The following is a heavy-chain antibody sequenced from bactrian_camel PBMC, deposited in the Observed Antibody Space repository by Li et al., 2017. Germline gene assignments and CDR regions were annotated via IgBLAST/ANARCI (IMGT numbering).Heavy chain of an antibody. Sequence: VQLVESGGGLVQPGGSLRLSCAASGFAFSSYAMTWIRQGPGKGLEWVSSINSGGSTTHYADSAKGRFTISRDNAKNTVFLQMNSLKDDDTALNYCASDGVLVGITDWGQGTQVTFS. CDR2: INSGGSTT. V-gene: IGHV3S35*01. D-gene: IGHD5*01. CDR1: GFAFSSYA. CDR3: ASDGVLVGITD. J-gene: IGHJ4*01.